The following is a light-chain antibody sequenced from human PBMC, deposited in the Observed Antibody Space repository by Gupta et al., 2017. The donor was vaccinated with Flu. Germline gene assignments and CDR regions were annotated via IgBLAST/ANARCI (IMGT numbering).Light chain of an antibody. J-gene: IGLJ2*01. CDR1: SLENYY. V-gene: IGLV3-19*01. CDR2: GEN. CDR3: DSRDVSGNRVI. Sequence: SSVLTQHPTVSVSLRQTVRITCQGDSLENYYAAWYQQKPGQAPLRVFYGENIRPSGIPDRFSGSSAGNTASWTITGAQAEDEADDDCDSRDVSGNRVIFGGGTRLTVL.